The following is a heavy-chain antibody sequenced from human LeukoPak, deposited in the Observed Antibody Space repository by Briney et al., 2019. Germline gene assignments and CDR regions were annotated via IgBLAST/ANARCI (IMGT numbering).Heavy chain of an antibody. Sequence: SETMSLTSTVYGGSISSSSYYWGWIRQPPGKGLEWIGSIYYSGSTNYNPSLKSRVTISMDKSKNQLSLKLNFVTAADTAVYYCARTKTTMGDYWGQGTLVTVSS. CDR3: ARTKTTMGDY. CDR1: GGSISSSSYY. V-gene: IGHV4-39*07. D-gene: IGHD4-23*01. J-gene: IGHJ4*02. CDR2: IYYSGST.